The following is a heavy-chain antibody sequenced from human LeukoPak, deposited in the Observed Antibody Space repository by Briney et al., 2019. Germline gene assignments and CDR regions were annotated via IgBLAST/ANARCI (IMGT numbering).Heavy chain of an antibody. J-gene: IGHJ6*02. CDR3: ARDPPLISGSYHYGMDV. CDR1: GFTVSSNY. V-gene: IGHV3-66*01. CDR2: IYSGGST. Sequence: GGSLRLSCAASGFTVSSNYMSWVRQAPGKGLEWVSVIYSGGSTYYADSVKGRFTLSRGNSKNTLYLQMNSLRAEDRALYYCARDPPLISGSYHYGMDVWGQGTTVTVSS. D-gene: IGHD3-10*01.